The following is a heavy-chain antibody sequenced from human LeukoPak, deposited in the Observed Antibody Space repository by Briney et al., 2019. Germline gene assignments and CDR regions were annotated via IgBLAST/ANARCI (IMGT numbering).Heavy chain of an antibody. V-gene: IGHV1-18*01. Sequence: ASVKVSCKASGYTFTSYGISWVRQAPGQGLEWMGWISAYNGNTNYAQKLQGRVTMTTDTSTSTAYMELRSLRSDDTAVYYCARVPTPGGPYYYHYYMDVWGKGTTVTVSS. D-gene: IGHD3-10*01. CDR3: ARVPTPGGPYYYHYYMDV. CDR2: ISAYNGNT. CDR1: GYTFTSYG. J-gene: IGHJ6*03.